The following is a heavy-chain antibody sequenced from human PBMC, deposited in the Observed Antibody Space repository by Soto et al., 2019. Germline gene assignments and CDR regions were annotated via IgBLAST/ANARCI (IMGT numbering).Heavy chain of an antibody. CDR3: AKETATSVDDYYFYGLDV. D-gene: IGHD1-1*01. CDR1: GFIFGTYG. Sequence: QVQLVESGGGVVQPGWSLRLSCSASGFIFGTYGMDWVRQAPGKGLEWVALISYDGNKEFYADSVKGRFTISRDKSRHTLYLHMNSLKPEDTAMYYCAKETATSVDDYYFYGLDVWGPGTTVSVSS. J-gene: IGHJ6*02. V-gene: IGHV3-30*18. CDR2: ISYDGNKE.